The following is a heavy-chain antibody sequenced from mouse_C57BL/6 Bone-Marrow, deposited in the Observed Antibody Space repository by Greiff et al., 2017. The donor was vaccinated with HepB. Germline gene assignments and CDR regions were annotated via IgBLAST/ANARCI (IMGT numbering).Heavy chain of an antibody. CDR1: GYTFTDYY. D-gene: IGHD2-3*01. V-gene: IGHV1-76*01. Sequence: VQLQQSGAELVRPGASVKLSCKASGYTFTDYYINWVKQRPGQGLEWIARIYPGSGNTYYNEKFKGKATLTAEKSSSTAYMQLSSLTSEDSAVYFCAMGYDGYYHTLLWGQGTTLTVSS. CDR2: IYPGSGNT. J-gene: IGHJ2*01. CDR3: AMGYDGYYHTLL.